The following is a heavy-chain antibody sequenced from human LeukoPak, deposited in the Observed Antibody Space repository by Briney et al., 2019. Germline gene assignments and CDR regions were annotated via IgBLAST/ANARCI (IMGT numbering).Heavy chain of an antibody. CDR2: IRSKAYGWTT. V-gene: IGHV3-49*04. Sequence: GGSLRLSCTASGFTFGDYAMSWVRQAPGKGLEWVGFIRSKAYGWTTEYAASVKGRFTISRDDSKSIAYLQMNSLKTEDTAVYYCTRWYYDILTGYYKWSHFDYWGQGTLVTVSS. D-gene: IGHD3-9*01. CDR1: GFTFGDYA. J-gene: IGHJ4*02. CDR3: TRWYYDILTGYYKWSHFDY.